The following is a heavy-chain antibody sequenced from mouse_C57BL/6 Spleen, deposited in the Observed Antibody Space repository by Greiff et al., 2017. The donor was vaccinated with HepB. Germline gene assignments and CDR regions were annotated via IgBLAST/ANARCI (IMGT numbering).Heavy chain of an antibody. D-gene: IGHD1-1*01. J-gene: IGHJ2*01. V-gene: IGHV1-85*01. Sequence: VKVVESGPELVKPGASVKLSCKASGYTFTSYDINWVKQRPGQGLEWIGWIYPRDGSNKYNEKLKGKATLTVYTSSSTAYMELHSLTSEDSAVYFFARSGPVVGYYFDYWGQGTTLTVSS. CDR2: IYPRDGSN. CDR3: ARSGPVVGYYFDY. CDR1: GYTFTSYD.